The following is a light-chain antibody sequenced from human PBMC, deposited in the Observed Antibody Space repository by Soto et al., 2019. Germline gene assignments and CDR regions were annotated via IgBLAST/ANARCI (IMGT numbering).Light chain of an antibody. J-gene: IGKJ1*01. Sequence: DIQMTQSPSTLSGSVGDRVTITCRASQTISSWLAWYQQKPGKAPKLLIYKASTLKSGVPSRFSGSGSGTEFTLTISSLQPDDFATYYCQQYLFYSGTSGQGTKVDIK. CDR1: QTISSW. CDR3: QQYLFYSGT. V-gene: IGKV1-5*03. CDR2: KAS.